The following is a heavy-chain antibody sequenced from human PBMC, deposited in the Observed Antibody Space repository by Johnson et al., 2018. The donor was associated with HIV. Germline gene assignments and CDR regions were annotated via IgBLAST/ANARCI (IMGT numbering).Heavy chain of an antibody. CDR2: TQYDGSNK. CDR1: GFSFSSYG. J-gene: IGHJ3*02. D-gene: IGHD3-22*01. Sequence: QEQLVESGGGVVQPGGSLRLSCAASGFSFSSYGIHWVRQAPGKGLAWVAFTQYDGSNKYYAASVKGRFTIPRDNSKKTVYLQMNSLRAEDTAVYYCAKETRDSRSAFDIWGQGTMVTVSS. V-gene: IGHV3-30*02. CDR3: AKETRDSRSAFDI.